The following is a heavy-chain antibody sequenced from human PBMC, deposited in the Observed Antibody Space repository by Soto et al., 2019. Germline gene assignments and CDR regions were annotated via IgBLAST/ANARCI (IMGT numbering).Heavy chain of an antibody. V-gene: IGHV3-74*01. D-gene: IGHD3-3*01. Sequence: GGSLRLSCAASGFTFSSYWMHWVRQAPGKGLVWVSRINLDGSSTSYADSVKGRLTISRDNAKNTLYLQMNSLRAEDTAVYYCARELTVPRADYDFWSGYFSYTGTTGYYGMDVWGQGTTVTVSS. CDR1: GFTFSSYW. J-gene: IGHJ6*02. CDR3: ARELTVPRADYDFWSGYFSYTGTTGYYGMDV. CDR2: INLDGSST.